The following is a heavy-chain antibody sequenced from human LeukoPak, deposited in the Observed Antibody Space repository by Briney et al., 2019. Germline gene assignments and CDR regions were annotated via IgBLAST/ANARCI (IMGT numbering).Heavy chain of an antibody. V-gene: IGHV1-2*02. CDR1: GYTFTNYY. Sequence: ASVKVSCKASGYTFTNYYIHWVRQAPGQGLEWMGWINPNNSDTNYAQKFHGRVTMTRDTSISTAYMELSRLRSDDTAVYYCARRAPKNIVVVTQIRDDYYYMDVWGKGTTVTVSS. J-gene: IGHJ6*03. CDR2: INPNNSDT. D-gene: IGHD2-21*02. CDR3: ARRAPKNIVVVTQIRDDYYYMDV.